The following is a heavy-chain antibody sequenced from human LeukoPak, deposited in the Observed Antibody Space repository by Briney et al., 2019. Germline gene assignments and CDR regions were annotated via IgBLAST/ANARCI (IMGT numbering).Heavy chain of an antibody. Sequence: PSETLSLTCAVYGGSFSGYYWSWIRQPPGKGLEWIVEINHSGSTNYNPSLKSRVTISVDTFKNQFSLKLGTVTAADTAVYYCARGRYSGNRFDPWGQGTLVTVSS. CDR1: GGSFSGYY. CDR2: INHSGST. V-gene: IGHV4-34*01. CDR3: ARGRYSGNRFDP. J-gene: IGHJ5*02. D-gene: IGHD3-10*01.